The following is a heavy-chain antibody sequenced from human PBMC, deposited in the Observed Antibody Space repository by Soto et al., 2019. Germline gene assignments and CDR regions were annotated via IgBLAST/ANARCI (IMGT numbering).Heavy chain of an antibody. J-gene: IGHJ4*02. CDR1: GGSISSSSYY. D-gene: IGHD6-19*01. V-gene: IGHV4-39*01. CDR2: IYYSVST. CDR3: ARQKEGAGTVYDSPVGGY. Sequence: QLQLQESGPGLVKPSETLSLTCTVSGGSISSSSYYWGWIRQPPGKGLEWIGSIYYSVSTYYNPSLKSRVTISVDTSKNQFSLKLSSVTAADTAVYYCARQKEGAGTVYDSPVGGYWGQGTLVTVSS.